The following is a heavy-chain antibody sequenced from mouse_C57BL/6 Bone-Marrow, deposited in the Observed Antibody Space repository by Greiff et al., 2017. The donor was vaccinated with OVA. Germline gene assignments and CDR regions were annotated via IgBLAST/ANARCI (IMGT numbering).Heavy chain of an antibody. Sequence: QVHVKQSGAELVRPGTSVKMSCKASGYTFTNYWIGWAKQRPGHGLEWIGDIYPGGGYTNYNEKFKGKATLTADKSSSTAYMQFSSLTSEDSAIYYCARSFTTVFDYWGQGTTLTVSS. V-gene: IGHV1-63*01. J-gene: IGHJ2*01. D-gene: IGHD1-1*01. CDR3: ARSFTTVFDY. CDR2: IYPGGGYT. CDR1: GYTFTNYW.